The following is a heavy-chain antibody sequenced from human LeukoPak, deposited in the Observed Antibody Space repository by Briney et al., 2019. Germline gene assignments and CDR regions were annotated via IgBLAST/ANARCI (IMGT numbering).Heavy chain of an antibody. V-gene: IGHV3-30-3*01. D-gene: IGHD2-2*01. CDR2: ISYDGSNK. CDR3: ARDPAEPLCSPSCYPYFDY. J-gene: IGHJ4*02. Sequence: PGRSLRLSCAASGFTFSSYAMHWVRQAPGKGLEWVAVISYDGSNKYYADSVKGRFTISRDNSKNTLYLQMNSLRAEDTAVYYCARDPAEPLCSPSCYPYFDYWGQGTLVTVSS. CDR1: GFTFSSYA.